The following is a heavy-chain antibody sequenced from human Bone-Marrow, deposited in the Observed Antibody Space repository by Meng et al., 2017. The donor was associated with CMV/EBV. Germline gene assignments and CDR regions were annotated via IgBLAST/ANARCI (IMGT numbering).Heavy chain of an antibody. J-gene: IGHJ4*02. D-gene: IGHD2-21*01. Sequence: TLSLTCTFSGFSLTIDREGVGWTRQPPGEALEWLAFIYANGDKHYSPSLRNRPTIAKDTSKYEVVLTMTNVDPVDSATYYCSRNGIVGVTELDYWGQGVPVTVSS. V-gene: IGHV2-5*01. CDR1: GFSLTIDREG. CDR2: IYANGDK. CDR3: SRNGIVGVTELDY.